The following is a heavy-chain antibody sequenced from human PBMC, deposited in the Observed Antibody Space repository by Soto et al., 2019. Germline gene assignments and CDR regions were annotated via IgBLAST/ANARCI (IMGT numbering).Heavy chain of an antibody. J-gene: IGHJ3*02. Sequence: EVQLVESGGDLVQPGGSLRLSCAASGFTFSTSWMTWVRQAPGTGLEWVANIRKDGSVIHYGDSVKGRFTISRDNAKNSRYLEMTHLRVDDTAVYFCARDISPVDGVLFDAAFDIWGQGTVVTVSS. CDR1: GFTFSTSW. D-gene: IGHD3-16*01. CDR3: ARDISPVDGVLFDAAFDI. CDR2: IRKDGSVI. V-gene: IGHV3-7*01.